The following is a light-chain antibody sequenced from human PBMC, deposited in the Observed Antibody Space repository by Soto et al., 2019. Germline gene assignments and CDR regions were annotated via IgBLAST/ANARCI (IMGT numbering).Light chain of an antibody. V-gene: IGKV1-39*01. Sequence: DLQMTQSPSSLSASVGDRVTITFRASKSISSYLNWYQQKPGKAPKLLIYAASSLQSGVPSRFSGSGSGTDFTLTISSLQPEDFATYYCQQSYSTHPSCGQGTKLEIK. J-gene: IGKJ2*01. CDR2: AAS. CDR1: KSISSY. CDR3: QQSYSTHPS.